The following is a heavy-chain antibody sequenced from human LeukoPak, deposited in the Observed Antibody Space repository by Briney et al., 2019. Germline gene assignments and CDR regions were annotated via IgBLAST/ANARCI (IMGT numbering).Heavy chain of an antibody. J-gene: IGHJ4*02. CDR3: ARSKRDIVATIGY. V-gene: IGHV3-48*04. CDR2: ISSGGYTA. CDR1: GFTFNSYT. D-gene: IGHD5-12*01. Sequence: PGGSLRLSCAASGFTFNSYTMNWVRQAPGKGLEWLSYISSGGYTADYADSVKGRFTISRDNAKNSVYLQMHSLRAEDTGLYYCARSKRDIVATIGYWGQGTLVAVSS.